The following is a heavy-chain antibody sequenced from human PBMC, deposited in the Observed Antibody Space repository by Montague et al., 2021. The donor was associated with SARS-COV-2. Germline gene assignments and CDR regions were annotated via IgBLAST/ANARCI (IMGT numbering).Heavy chain of an antibody. V-gene: IGHV4-34*01. J-gene: IGHJ4*02. CDR3: ARDRGSRLPSFFDY. CDR1: GGSFSDYY. CDR2: INHSGSS. Sequence: SETLSLTCAVYGGSFSDYYWTWIRQPPGKGLEWIGEINHSGSSNYNPSLKNRVTTSVETSKNQFSLNLTSVTAADTAVYYCARDRGSRLPSFFDYWGQGILVTVSS. D-gene: IGHD6-19*01.